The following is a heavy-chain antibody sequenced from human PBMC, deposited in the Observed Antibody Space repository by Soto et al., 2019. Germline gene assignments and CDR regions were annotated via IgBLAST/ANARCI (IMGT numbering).Heavy chain of an antibody. CDR1: GYTFTSYG. CDR2: INPCGGNT. Sequence: ASVKVSCKASGYTFTSYGISWVRQAPGQGLEWMGRINPCGGNTNYAQKFQGRVTMTRDTSTSTVYMELSSLRSEDTAVYYCARPGSGYDLGAFDIWGQGTMVTVS. V-gene: IGHV1-18*01. D-gene: IGHD5-12*01. CDR3: ARPGSGYDLGAFDI. J-gene: IGHJ3*02.